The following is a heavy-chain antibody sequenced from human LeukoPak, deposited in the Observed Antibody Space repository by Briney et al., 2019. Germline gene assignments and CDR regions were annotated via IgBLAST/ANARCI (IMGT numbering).Heavy chain of an antibody. Sequence: QPGGSLRLSCAASGFTFSSYWMHWVRQAPGEGPVCVSHINGDGSSAGYADSVKGRFTISRDNSKNTLYLQMNSLRGEDTALYYCAKLTRGYCDSTACPNWFDPWGRGTLVTVSS. D-gene: IGHD2-2*01. J-gene: IGHJ5*02. CDR3: AKLTRGYCDSTACPNWFDP. CDR2: INGDGSSA. V-gene: IGHV3-74*01. CDR1: GFTFSSYW.